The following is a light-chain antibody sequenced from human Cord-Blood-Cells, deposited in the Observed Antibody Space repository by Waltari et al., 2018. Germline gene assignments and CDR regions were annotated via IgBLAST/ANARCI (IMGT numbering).Light chain of an antibody. CDR2: DVS. CDR3: SSYTSSSNVV. CDR1: SSDVGGYNY. V-gene: IGLV2-14*01. Sequence: QSALTQPASVSGSPGQSITISCPGTSSDVGGYNYASWYQQHPGKAPKLMIYDVSNRPSGVSNRFSGSKSGNTASLTISGLQAEDEADYYCSSYTSSSNVVFGGGTKLTVL. J-gene: IGLJ2*01.